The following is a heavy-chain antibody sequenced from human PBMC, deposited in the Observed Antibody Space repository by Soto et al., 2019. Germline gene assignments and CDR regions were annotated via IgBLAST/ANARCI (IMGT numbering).Heavy chain of an antibody. Sequence: GGSLRLFCAASGFTFSSYSMTWVRQAPGKGLEWVSSISSSSSYIYYADSVKGRFTISRDNAKNSLYLQMNSLRAEDTAVYSCARDGSGSYFDYCGQGTLVTVSS. CDR1: GFTFSSYS. CDR2: ISSSSSYI. J-gene: IGHJ4*02. CDR3: ARDGSGSYFDY. V-gene: IGHV3-21*01. D-gene: IGHD3-10*01.